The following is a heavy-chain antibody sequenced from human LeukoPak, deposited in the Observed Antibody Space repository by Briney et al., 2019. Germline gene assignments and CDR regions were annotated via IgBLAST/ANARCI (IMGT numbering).Heavy chain of an antibody. D-gene: IGHD3-3*01. CDR2: IRSRADGGTA. CDR3: AKHIYGVVSIQQ. J-gene: IGHJ1*01. Sequence: GGSLRLSCAASGFTFSSYAMSWVRQAPGKGLEWVGRIRSRADGGTAEYATAVEGRFTISRDDSTNTLYLHMSNVKTEDTAVYYCAKHIYGVVSIQQWGQGTLVTVSS. V-gene: IGHV3-15*01. CDR1: GFTFSSYA.